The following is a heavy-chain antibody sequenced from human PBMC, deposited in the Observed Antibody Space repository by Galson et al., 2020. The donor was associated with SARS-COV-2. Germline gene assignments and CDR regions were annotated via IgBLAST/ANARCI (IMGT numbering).Heavy chain of an antibody. CDR2: ISYHGSTT. J-gene: IGHJ2*01. CDR1: EFTLSNHA. Sequence: GESLKISCAASEFTLSNHALHWVRQAPGKGLEWVAVISYHGSTTYYADSVRGRFTISRDNSKNTLYRQMNSLSTEDTALYYCASDERRGSLAGSLSECGWYFDLWGRGTQVTVSS. V-gene: IGHV3-30-3*01. CDR3: ASDERRGSLAGSLSECGWYFDL. D-gene: IGHD3-10*01.